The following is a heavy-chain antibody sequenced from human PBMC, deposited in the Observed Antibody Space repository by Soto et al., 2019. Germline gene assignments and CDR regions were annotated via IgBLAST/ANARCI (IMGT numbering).Heavy chain of an antibody. D-gene: IGHD5-12*01. CDR3: ANIDGYDFPPAFAEYFRH. CDR2: ISGSGGST. J-gene: IGHJ1*01. Sequence: EVELLESGGGLVQPGGSLRLSCAASGFTFSSYAMGWVRQAPGKGLEWVSAISGSGGSTYYADSVKGRFTISRDNSKNTLVLQMDSLRAEDTAVYYCANIDGYDFPPAFAEYFRHWGQGTLVTVSS. CDR1: GFTFSSYA. V-gene: IGHV3-23*01.